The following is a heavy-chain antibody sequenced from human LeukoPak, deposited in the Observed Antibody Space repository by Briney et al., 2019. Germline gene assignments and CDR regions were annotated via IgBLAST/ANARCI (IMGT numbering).Heavy chain of an antibody. CDR3: ARGGPNYDILTGYYLYNWFDP. CDR2: ISSSSSYI. V-gene: IGHV3-21*01. J-gene: IGHJ5*02. Sequence: GGSLRLSCAASGFTLSSYSMNWVRQAPGKGLEWVSSISSSSSYIYYADSVKGRFTISRDNAKNSLYLQMNSLRAEDTAVYYCARGGPNYDILTGYYLYNWFDPWGQGTLVTVSS. D-gene: IGHD3-9*01. CDR1: GFTLSSYS.